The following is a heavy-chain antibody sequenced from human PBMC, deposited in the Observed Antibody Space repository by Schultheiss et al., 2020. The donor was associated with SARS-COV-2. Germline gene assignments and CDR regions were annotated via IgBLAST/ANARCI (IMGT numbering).Heavy chain of an antibody. J-gene: IGHJ4*02. V-gene: IGHV3-30*01. CDR2: ISYDGSNK. Sequence: GESLKISCAASGFTFSSYAMHWVRQAPGKGLEWVAVISYDGSNKYYADSVKGRFTISRDNSKNTLYLQMNSLRAEDTAVYYCARVEGILRFLDAFDYWGQGTLVTVSS. CDR1: GFTFSSYA. CDR3: ARVEGILRFLDAFDY. D-gene: IGHD3-3*01.